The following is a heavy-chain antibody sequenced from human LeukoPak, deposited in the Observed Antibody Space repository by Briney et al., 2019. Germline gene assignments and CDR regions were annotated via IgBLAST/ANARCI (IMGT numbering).Heavy chain of an antibody. Sequence: ASVKVSCKASGYTFTSYDINWVRQATGQGLEWMGWMNPNSGNTGYAQKFQGRATMTRNTSISTAYMELSSLRSEDTAVYYCASQNGVGPLFDLWGRGTLVTVSS. D-gene: IGHD2-8*01. J-gene: IGHJ2*01. V-gene: IGHV1-8*01. CDR1: GYTFTSYD. CDR3: ASQNGVGPLFDL. CDR2: MNPNSGNT.